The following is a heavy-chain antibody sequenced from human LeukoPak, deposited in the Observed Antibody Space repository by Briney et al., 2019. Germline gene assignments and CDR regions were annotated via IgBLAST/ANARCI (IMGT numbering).Heavy chain of an antibody. CDR3: ARSMTTNKDFDY. CDR1: GFAFGSEA. V-gene: IGHV3-23*01. D-gene: IGHD4-17*01. J-gene: IGHJ4*02. CDR2: ISPGGGTT. Sequence: GGSLRLSCAVSGFAFGSEAMSWVRRSPARGLEWVASISPGGGTTYYADSVKGRFTISRDNSKNTLYLQMNSLRAEDTAVYYCARSMTTNKDFDYWGQGTLVTVSS.